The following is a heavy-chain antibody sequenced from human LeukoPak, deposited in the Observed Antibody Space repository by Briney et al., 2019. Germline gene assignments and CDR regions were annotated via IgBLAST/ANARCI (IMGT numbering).Heavy chain of an antibody. Sequence: ASVKVSCKASGNTLTSYYIHWVRQAPGQGLEWMGIINPSGDSTNYAQKFQGRVTMTRDTSTSTVYTELSSLRSEDTAVYYCEREEMREGWGFNYVDNYWGQGTLVTVSS. D-gene: IGHD4-11*01. CDR2: INPSGDST. J-gene: IGHJ4*02. CDR3: EREEMREGWGFNYVDNY. CDR1: GNTLTSYY. V-gene: IGHV1-46*01.